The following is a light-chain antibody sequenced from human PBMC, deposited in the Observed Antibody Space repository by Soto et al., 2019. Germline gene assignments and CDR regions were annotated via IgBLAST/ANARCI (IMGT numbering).Light chain of an antibody. Sequence: EVVMTQSPLSLPVTLGQPASISCRSSQSLAYSDGNTYLNWFQQRPRQSPRRLIYKVSNRDSGVPDRFSGSGSGTDFTLKISRVEAEDVGVYYCMQGTHWPPYTFGQGTKLEIK. CDR2: KVS. V-gene: IGKV2-30*01. J-gene: IGKJ2*01. CDR1: QSLAYSDGNTY. CDR3: MQGTHWPPYT.